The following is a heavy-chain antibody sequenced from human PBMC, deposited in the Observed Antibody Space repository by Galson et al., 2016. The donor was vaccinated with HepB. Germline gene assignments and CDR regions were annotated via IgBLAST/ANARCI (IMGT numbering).Heavy chain of an antibody. CDR3: ARDTGWFDP. CDR1: DYTFSKYG. D-gene: IGHD4-17*01. J-gene: IGHJ5*02. CDR2: ISAYIDKT. Sequence: SVKVSCKASDYTFSKYGISWVRQAPGQGLEWMGWISAYIDKTDYAQKFQGRVTVTTDTSTSTVYMEMRSLRSDDTAVYYCARDTGWFDPWGQGTLVTVSS. V-gene: IGHV1-18*01.